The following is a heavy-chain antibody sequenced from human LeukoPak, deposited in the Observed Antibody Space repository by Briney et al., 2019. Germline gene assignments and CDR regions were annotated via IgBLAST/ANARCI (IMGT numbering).Heavy chain of an antibody. D-gene: IGHD6-19*01. V-gene: IGHV5-51*01. CDR3: AREVRSGYSSGWLTDY. CDR2: IYPGDSDT. J-gene: IGHJ4*02. Sequence: GESLKISCKGSGYIFTSYWIGWVRQMPGKGLEWMGIIYPGDSDTRYSPSFQGQVTISADKSISTAYLQWSSLKASDTAMYYCAREVRSGYSSGWLTDYWGQGTLVTVSS. CDR1: GYIFTSYW.